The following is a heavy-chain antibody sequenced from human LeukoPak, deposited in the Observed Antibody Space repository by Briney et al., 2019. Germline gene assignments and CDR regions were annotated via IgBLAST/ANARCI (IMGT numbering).Heavy chain of an antibody. Sequence: GGSLRLSCAASGFTFSSYWMHWVRQAPGKGLVWVSRINSDGSSTSYADSVKGRLTISRDKAKNTLYVQMNSLRAEDTAVYYCAKELGNADSYGNVPLGHWGQGTLVIVSS. CDR3: AKELGNADSYGNVPLGH. CDR2: INSDGSST. D-gene: IGHD1-26*01. CDR1: GFTFSSYW. V-gene: IGHV3-74*01. J-gene: IGHJ4*02.